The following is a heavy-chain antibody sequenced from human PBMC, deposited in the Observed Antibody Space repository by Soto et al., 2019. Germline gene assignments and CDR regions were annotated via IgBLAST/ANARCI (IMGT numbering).Heavy chain of an antibody. J-gene: IGHJ4*02. D-gene: IGHD1-26*01. Sequence: VQLLESGGGLVRPGGSLRLSCTASGFSFSSYALSWVRQAPGKGLEWVSTISGSDGKTYYADSVKGRFSISRDTSKTTLYLEMTSLRVEYTAVYYCARWSFLDYWCQGTRVTVS. V-gene: IGHV3-23*01. CDR3: ARWSFLDY. CDR2: ISGSDGKT. CDR1: GFSFSSYA.